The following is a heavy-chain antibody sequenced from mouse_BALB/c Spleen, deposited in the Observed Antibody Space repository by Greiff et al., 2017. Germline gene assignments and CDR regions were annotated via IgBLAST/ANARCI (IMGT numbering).Heavy chain of an antibody. CDR1: GFAFSSYD. V-gene: IGHV5-12-1*01. CDR2: ISSGGGST. D-gene: IGHD4-1*01. CDR3: ARHAGTGYFDV. Sequence: EVKLMESGGGLVKPGGSLKLSCAASGFAFSSYDMSWVRQTPEKRLEWVAYISSGGGSTYYPDTVKGRFTISRDNAKNTLYLQMSSLKSEDTAMYYCARHAGTGYFDVWGAGTTVTVSS. J-gene: IGHJ1*01.